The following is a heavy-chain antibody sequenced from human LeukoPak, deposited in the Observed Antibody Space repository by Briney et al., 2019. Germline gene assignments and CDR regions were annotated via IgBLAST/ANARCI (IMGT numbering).Heavy chain of an antibody. J-gene: IGHJ6*03. CDR1: GFTFSSYW. Sequence: GGPLRLSCAASGFTFSSYWMSWVRPAPGKGREWVANIKQDGSEKYYVDSVKGRFTISRDNAKNSLYLQMNSLRAEDRAVYYCAKDFGELYYYYMDVWGKGTTGTVSS. D-gene: IGHD3-10*01. V-gene: IGHV3-7*03. CDR2: IKQDGSEK. CDR3: AKDFGELYYYYMDV.